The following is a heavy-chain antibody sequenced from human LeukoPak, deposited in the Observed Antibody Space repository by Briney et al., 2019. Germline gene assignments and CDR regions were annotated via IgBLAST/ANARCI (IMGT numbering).Heavy chain of an antibody. V-gene: IGHV1-69*13. CDR1: GGTFSTYL. CDR2: IIPMYGAV. Sequence: ASVMVSCKASGGTFSTYLINWVRQAPGQGPEWMGGIIPMYGAVNYAQNFQGRVTISADESTTYMELSSLKSDDTAVYYCARAADAWFGGKGPSPYNWFDPWGQGTLVTVSS. J-gene: IGHJ5*02. D-gene: IGHD3-10*01. CDR3: ARAADAWFGGKGPSPYNWFDP.